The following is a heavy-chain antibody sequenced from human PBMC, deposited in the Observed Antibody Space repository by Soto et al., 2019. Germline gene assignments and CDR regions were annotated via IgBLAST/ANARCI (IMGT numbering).Heavy chain of an antibody. Sequence: PGGSLRLSCTASGLAFSQYGMSWVRQAPGKGLEWVSSIRSFDYRTNYADSVKGRFTISRDNSKSTLSLQMNSLRAEDTAVYYCAKDVESGWYEAFDFWGQGTLVTVSS. CDR2: IRSFDYRT. CDR1: GLAFSQYG. V-gene: IGHV3-23*01. CDR3: AKDVESGWYEAFDF. D-gene: IGHD6-19*01. J-gene: IGHJ4*02.